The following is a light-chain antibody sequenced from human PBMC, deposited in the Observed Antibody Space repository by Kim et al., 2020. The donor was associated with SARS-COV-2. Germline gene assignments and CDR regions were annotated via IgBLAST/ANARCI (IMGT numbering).Light chain of an antibody. Sequence: GPSLTISCAGASRDVGCYNYVAWYQQHPGKATKLMIYEVSKRPSGVPDSFSGSKSGSAASLTVSRLQAEDEADYYCSSYAGSNNLVFGGGTQLTVL. V-gene: IGLV2-8*01. CDR3: SSYAGSNNLV. CDR1: SRDVGCYNY. J-gene: IGLJ2*01. CDR2: EVS.